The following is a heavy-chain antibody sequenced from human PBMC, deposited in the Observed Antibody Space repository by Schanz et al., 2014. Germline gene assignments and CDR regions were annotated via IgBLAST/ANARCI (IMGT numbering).Heavy chain of an antibody. Sequence: VQLVQSGAEMKKPGASVKVSCKASGYTFTGYYMHWVRQAPGQGLEWMGWITAYNGDTNYALKLQGRVTMTTDTSTGTAYMELRSLRSDDTALYYCTRGGYSYALSAFDIWGQGTMVTVSS. CDR1: GYTFTGYY. D-gene: IGHD5-18*01. V-gene: IGHV1-18*04. CDR2: ITAYNGDT. J-gene: IGHJ3*02. CDR3: TRGGYSYALSAFDI.